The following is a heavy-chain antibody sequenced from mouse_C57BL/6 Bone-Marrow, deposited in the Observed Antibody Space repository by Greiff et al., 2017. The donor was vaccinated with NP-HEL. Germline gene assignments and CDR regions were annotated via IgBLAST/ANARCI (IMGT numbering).Heavy chain of an antibody. D-gene: IGHD2-3*01. Sequence: VQGVESGPGLVAPSQSLSITCTVSGFSLTSYAISWVRQPPGKGLEWLGVIWPGGGTNYNSALHSRLSISKNNSKSQVFLKMNSLQTDDTARYYCAIYDGYFFAYWGQGTLVTVSA. CDR2: IWPGGGT. CDR3: AIYDGYFFAY. J-gene: IGHJ3*01. V-gene: IGHV2-9-1*01. CDR1: GFSLTSYA.